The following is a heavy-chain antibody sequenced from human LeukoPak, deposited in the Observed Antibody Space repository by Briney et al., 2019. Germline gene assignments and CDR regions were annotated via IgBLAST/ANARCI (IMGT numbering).Heavy chain of an antibody. Sequence: GASVKVSCKASGYTFTSYGISWVRQAPGQGLEWMGWISAYNGNTNYAQKLQGRVTMTTDTSTSTAYMELRSLRSDGTAVYYCARGITIFGVDYFDYWGQGTLVTVSS. CDR1: GYTFTSYG. CDR2: ISAYNGNT. V-gene: IGHV1-18*01. D-gene: IGHD3-3*01. J-gene: IGHJ4*02. CDR3: ARGITIFGVDYFDY.